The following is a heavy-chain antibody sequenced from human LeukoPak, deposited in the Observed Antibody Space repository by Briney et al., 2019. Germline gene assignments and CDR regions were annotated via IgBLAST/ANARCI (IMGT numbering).Heavy chain of an antibody. CDR1: GFTFGDYA. Sequence: GGSLRLSCTTSGFTFGDYAMTWFRQAPGKGLEWVAFIRYDGTNKYYADSVKGRFTISRDNSKNTLYLQMNSLRAEDTAMYYCAKDSAYYYDSSGYYYDWGQGTLVTVSS. CDR3: AKDSAYYYDSSGYYYD. CDR2: IRYDGTNK. V-gene: IGHV3-30*02. D-gene: IGHD3-22*01. J-gene: IGHJ4*02.